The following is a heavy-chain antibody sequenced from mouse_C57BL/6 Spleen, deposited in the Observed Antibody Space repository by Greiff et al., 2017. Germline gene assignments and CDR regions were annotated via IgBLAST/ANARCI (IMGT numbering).Heavy chain of an antibody. V-gene: IGHV1-15*01. J-gene: IGHJ3*01. CDR3: TRRGDAWFAY. CDR2: IDPETGGT. CDR1: GYTFTDYE. D-gene: IGHD3-3*01. Sequence: QVQLQQSGAELVRPGASVTLSCKASGYTFTDYEMHWVKQTPVHGLDWIGAIDPETGGTAYNQKFKGKAILTADKSSSTAYMELRSLTSEDSAVYYCTRRGDAWFAYWGQGTLVTVSA.